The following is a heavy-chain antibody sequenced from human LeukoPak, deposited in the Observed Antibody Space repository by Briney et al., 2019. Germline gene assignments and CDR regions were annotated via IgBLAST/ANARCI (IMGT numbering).Heavy chain of an antibody. CDR1: GFTFSSYS. D-gene: IGHD3-22*01. CDR3: ASSNYYDSSDAVAFDI. Sequence: PGGSLRLSCAASGFTFSSYSMNWVRQAPGKGLEWVSYISSSSSTIYYADSVKGRFTISRDNAKNSLYLQMNSLRAEDTAVYYCASSNYYDSSDAVAFDIWGQGTMVTVSS. V-gene: IGHV3-48*01. J-gene: IGHJ3*02. CDR2: ISSSSSTI.